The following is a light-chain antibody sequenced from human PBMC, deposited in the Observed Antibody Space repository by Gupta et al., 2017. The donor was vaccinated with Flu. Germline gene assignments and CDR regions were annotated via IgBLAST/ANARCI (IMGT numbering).Light chain of an antibody. CDR1: ESIDSW. Sequence: DIQMTQSPSTLSASVGDRVTITCRASESIDSWLAWYQQKPGKAPKPLIYKASTLEYGVPSRFSGSGSGTEFTLTISSLQPDDFATYYCQQDNNYSWTFGQGTKVEIK. CDR3: QQDNNYSWT. CDR2: KAS. V-gene: IGKV1-5*03. J-gene: IGKJ1*01.